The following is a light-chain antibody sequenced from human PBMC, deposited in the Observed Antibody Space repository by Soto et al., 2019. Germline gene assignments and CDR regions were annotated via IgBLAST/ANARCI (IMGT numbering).Light chain of an antibody. V-gene: IGKV3-11*01. Sequence: EIVLTQSPASLSLSPGEGATLSCRASESIRSQLVWYQQIPGQAPRLLIYDASNRATGVPARFSGSGSGTDFTLTISSLEPEDFAVYYRQQRLSWPITFGQGTRLEI. CDR1: ESIRSQ. J-gene: IGKJ5*01. CDR2: DAS. CDR3: QQRLSWPIT.